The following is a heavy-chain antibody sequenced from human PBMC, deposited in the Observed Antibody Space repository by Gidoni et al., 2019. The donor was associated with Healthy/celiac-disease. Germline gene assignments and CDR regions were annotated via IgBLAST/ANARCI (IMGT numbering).Heavy chain of an antibody. CDR2: TYHSGRT. CDR3: AGLTVTTRMAADY. CDR1: GGSISCGGYS. J-gene: IGHJ4*02. D-gene: IGHD4-17*01. V-gene: IGHV4-30-2*01. Sequence: QLQLQESGSGLVKPSQTLSLTCAVSGGSISCGGYSCSWIRQPPGTGREWIGYTYHSGRTYYNPSIKSRVTRSVDRSKNEFSLKLSAVTAADTAVYYCAGLTVTTRMAADYWGQGTLVTVSS.